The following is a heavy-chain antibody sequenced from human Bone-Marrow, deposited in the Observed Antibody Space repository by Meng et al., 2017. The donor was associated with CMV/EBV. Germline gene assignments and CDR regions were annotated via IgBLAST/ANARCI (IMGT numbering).Heavy chain of an antibody. CDR2: IYSSGST. D-gene: IGHD3-22*01. CDR3: AREFRYYDSSDYYFDGFDV. CDR1: GGSISSNSYY. Sequence: GSLRLSCTVSGGSISSNSYYWGWIRQPPGKRLEWIGCIYSSGSTYYNPSLKSRVTISVDTSKSQFSLKLSPVTAADTAVYYCAREFRYYDSSDYYFDGFDVWGQGTMDTVSS. V-gene: IGHV4-39*07. J-gene: IGHJ3*01.